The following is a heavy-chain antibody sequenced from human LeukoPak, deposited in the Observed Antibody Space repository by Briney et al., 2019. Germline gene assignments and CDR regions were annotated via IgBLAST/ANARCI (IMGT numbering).Heavy chain of an antibody. CDR3: AGRDVSSGRYGLDY. V-gene: IGHV4-39*01. D-gene: IGHD1-26*01. J-gene: IGHJ4*02. CDR2: LYYSGST. Sequence: SETLSLTCAVSGDSISSSTYYWGWIRQPPGKGLEWIGSLYYSGSTYYNPSLRSRVTISVDTSKNQLSLKVTSVAAADTAVYYCAGRDVSSGRYGLDYWGQGTLVTVSS. CDR1: GDSISSSTYY.